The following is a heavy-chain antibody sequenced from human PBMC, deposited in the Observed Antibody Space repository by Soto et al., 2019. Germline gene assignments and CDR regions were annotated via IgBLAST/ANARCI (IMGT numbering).Heavy chain of an antibody. CDR3: ACYGDYEWYFDL. Sequence: SETLSLTCTVSGGSISSGGYYWSWIRQHPGKGLEWIGYIYYSGSTYYNPSLKSRVTISVDTSKNQFSLKLSSVTAADTAVYYCACYGDYEWYFDLWGRGTLVTLSS. CDR1: GGSISSGGYY. J-gene: IGHJ2*01. V-gene: IGHV4-31*03. CDR2: IYYSGST. D-gene: IGHD4-17*01.